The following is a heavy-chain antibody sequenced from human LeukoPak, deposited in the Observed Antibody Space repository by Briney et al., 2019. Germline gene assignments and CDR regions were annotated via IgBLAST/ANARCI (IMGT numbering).Heavy chain of an antibody. CDR2: IREDGSRK. Sequence: PGGSLRLSCAASGFTFSSSWMTWVRQVPGKGLEWVASIREDGSRKSSVDSVKGRFTISRDNAKTSLYLQMDSLRAEDTAVYWCGRGPTKGQAFDYWGQGTLVSVSS. CDR3: GRGPTKGQAFDY. V-gene: IGHV3-7*01. J-gene: IGHJ4*02. CDR1: GFTFSSSW.